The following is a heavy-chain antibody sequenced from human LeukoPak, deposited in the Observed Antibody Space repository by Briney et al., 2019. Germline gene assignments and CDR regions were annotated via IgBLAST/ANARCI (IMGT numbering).Heavy chain of an antibody. Sequence: GASVKVSCKASGYTFSSYDIHWVRQAPGQRLEWMGRINAGNGDTKYSEKFQGKVTITRNTSISTAYMELSSLRSEDTAVYYCATTMTTRDGYRDWGQGTLVTVSS. V-gene: IGHV1-3*01. CDR2: INAGNGDT. J-gene: IGHJ4*02. D-gene: IGHD5-24*01. CDR3: ATTMTTRDGYRD. CDR1: GYTFSSYD.